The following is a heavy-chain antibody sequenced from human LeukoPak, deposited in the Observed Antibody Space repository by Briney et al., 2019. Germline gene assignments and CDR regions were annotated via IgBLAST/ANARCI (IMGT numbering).Heavy chain of an antibody. V-gene: IGHV1-69*04. CDR3: ASTTVVRGVIIPYYYYGMDV. J-gene: IGHJ6*02. Sequence: ASVKVSCKASGGTFSSNAISWVRQAPGQGLEWMGRIIPILGIANYAQKFQGRVTITADKSTSTAYMELSSLRSEDTAVYYCASTTVVRGVIIPYYYYGMDVWGQGTTVTVSS. CDR1: GGTFSSNA. D-gene: IGHD3-10*01. CDR2: IIPILGIA.